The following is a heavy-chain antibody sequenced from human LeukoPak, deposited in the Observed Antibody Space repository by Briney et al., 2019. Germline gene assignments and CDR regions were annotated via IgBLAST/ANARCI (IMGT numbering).Heavy chain of an antibody. D-gene: IGHD2-15*01. J-gene: IGHJ4*02. CDR3: ARSCSGGSCYFDY. CDR2: INHSGST. Sequence: SETLSLTCAVYGGSFSGYYWSWIRQPPGEGLEWIGEINHSGSTNYNPSLKSRVTISVDTSKNQFSLKLSSVTAADTAVYYCARSCSGGSCYFDYWGQGTLVTVSS. V-gene: IGHV4-34*01. CDR1: GGSFSGYY.